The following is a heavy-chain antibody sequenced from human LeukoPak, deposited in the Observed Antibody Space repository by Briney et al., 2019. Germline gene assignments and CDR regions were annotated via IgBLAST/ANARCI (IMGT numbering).Heavy chain of an antibody. D-gene: IGHD3-22*01. J-gene: IGHJ5*02. V-gene: IGHV4-30-4*01. CDR1: GFTISSGDYY. CDR3: ARPYYYDSRIAP. Sequence: SQTLSLTCTASGFTISSGDYYWSWIRHPQGTGLEWIGYTYYSGSTYYNQSLRNPVYISVDTSNNQFSLNVSSVRAADPAVYCCARPYYYDSRIAPRGQGSLVTVSS. CDR2: TYYSGST.